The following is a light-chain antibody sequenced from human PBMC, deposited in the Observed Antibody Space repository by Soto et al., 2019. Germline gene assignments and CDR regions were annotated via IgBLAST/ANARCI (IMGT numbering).Light chain of an antibody. J-gene: IGLJ2*01. CDR2: GNS. CDR1: SSNIGAGYD. Sequence: QSVLTQPPSVSGAPGQRVTISCTGSSSNIGAGYDVHWYQQPPGTAPKLLIYGNSNRPSGVPDRFSGSKSGTSASLAITGLQAEDEADYYCQSYDSSLSPVVFGGGTKVTVL. CDR3: QSYDSSLSPVV. V-gene: IGLV1-40*01.